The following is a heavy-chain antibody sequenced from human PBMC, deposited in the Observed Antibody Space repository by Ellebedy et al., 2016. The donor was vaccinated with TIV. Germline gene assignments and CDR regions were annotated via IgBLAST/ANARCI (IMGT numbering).Heavy chain of an antibody. V-gene: IGHV4-34*01. Sequence: MPSETLSLTCAVYGGSFSGYYWSWIRQPPGKGLEWIGEINHSGSTNYNPSLKSRVTISVDTSKNQFSLKLSSVTAADTAVYYCARATYCSSTSCPYDYWGQGTLVTVSS. CDR2: INHSGST. CDR3: ARATYCSSTSCPYDY. J-gene: IGHJ4*02. CDR1: GGSFSGYY. D-gene: IGHD2-2*01.